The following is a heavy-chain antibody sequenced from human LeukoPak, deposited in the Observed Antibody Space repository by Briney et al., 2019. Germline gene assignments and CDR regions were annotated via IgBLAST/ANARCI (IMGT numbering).Heavy chain of an antibody. V-gene: IGHV1-2*06. J-gene: IGHJ5*02. CDR1: GYTFTGYY. Sequence: ASVKVSCKASGYTFTGYYMHWVRQAPGQGLEWMGRINPNSGGTNYAQKFQGRVTMTRDTSISTAYMELSRLRSDDTAVYYCARDRRSSSWGTTTNWFDPWGQGTLVTVSS. CDR3: ARDRRSSSWGTTTNWFDP. D-gene: IGHD6-13*01. CDR2: INPNSGGT.